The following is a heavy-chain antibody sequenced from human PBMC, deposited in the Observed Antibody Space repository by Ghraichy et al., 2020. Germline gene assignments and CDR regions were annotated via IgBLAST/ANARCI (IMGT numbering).Heavy chain of an antibody. D-gene: IGHD2-15*01. CDR1: GFTFTSSA. J-gene: IGHJ4*02. V-gene: IGHV1-58*01. Sequence: SVKVSCKASGFTFTSSAVQWVRQARGQRLEWIGWIVVGSGNTNYAQKFQERVTITRDMSTSTAYMELSSLRSEDTAVYYCAAMFPAQLRSGPYRDYWGQGTLVTVSS. CDR2: IVVGSGNT. CDR3: AAMFPAQLRSGPYRDY.